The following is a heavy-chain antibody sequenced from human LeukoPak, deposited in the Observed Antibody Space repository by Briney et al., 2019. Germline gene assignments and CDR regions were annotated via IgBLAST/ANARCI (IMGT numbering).Heavy chain of an antibody. D-gene: IGHD6-19*01. J-gene: IGHJ4*02. V-gene: IGHV4-39*07. CDR3: ARLQYSSGWPHFDY. CDR2: FYYSGST. CDR1: GGSISSSSYY. Sequence: PSETLSLTCTVSGGSISSSSYYWGWIRQPPGKGLEWIGSFYYSGSTYYNPSLKSRVTISVDTSKNQFSLKLSSVTAADTAVYYCARLQYSSGWPHFDYWGQGNLVTVSS.